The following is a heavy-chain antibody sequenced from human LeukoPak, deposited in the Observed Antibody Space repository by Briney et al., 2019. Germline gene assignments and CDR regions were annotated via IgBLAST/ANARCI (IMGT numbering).Heavy chain of an antibody. D-gene: IGHD2/OR15-2a*01. CDR2: ISSSGSTT. Sequence: GGSLGLSCAASGFTFSSYEMNWARQAPGKGLEWVSYISSSGSTTYYADSVKGRFTISRDNAKNSLFLQMNGLRAEDTAVYYCALRLLGEYDYFDYWGQGTLVTVSS. J-gene: IGHJ4*02. CDR1: GFTFSSYE. CDR3: ALRLLGEYDYFDY. V-gene: IGHV3-48*03.